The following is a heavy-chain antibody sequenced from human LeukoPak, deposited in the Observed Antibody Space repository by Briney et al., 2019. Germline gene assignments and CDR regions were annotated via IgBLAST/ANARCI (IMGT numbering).Heavy chain of an antibody. V-gene: IGHV1-2*02. D-gene: IGHD3-10*01. J-gene: IGHJ6*03. CDR3: ARALDGSGSLNYYYYMDV. CDR1: GFTFSSYG. CDR2: INPNSGGT. Sequence: GGSLRLSCAASGFTFSSYGMHWVRQAPGQGLEWMGWINPNSGGTNYAQKFQGRVTMTRDTSISTAYMELSRLRSDDTAVYYCARALDGSGSLNYYYYMDVWGKGTTVTISS.